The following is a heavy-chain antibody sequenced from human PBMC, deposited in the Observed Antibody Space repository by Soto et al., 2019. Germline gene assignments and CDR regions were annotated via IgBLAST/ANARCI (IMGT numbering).Heavy chain of an antibody. CDR1: GGSFSCYY. D-gene: IGHD2-15*01. J-gene: IGHJ5*02. CDR2: INHSGST. V-gene: IGHV4-34*01. CDR3: ARGIGSSPFDP. Sequence: PSETLSLTCAVYGGSFSCYYWSWIRQPPGKGLEWIGEINHSGSTNYNPSLESRVTISVDTSKNQFSLKLSSVTAADTAVYYCARGIGSSPFDPWGQGTLVTVSS.